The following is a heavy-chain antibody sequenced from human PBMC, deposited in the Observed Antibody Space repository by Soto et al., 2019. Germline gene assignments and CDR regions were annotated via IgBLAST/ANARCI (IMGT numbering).Heavy chain of an antibody. J-gene: IGHJ5*02. CDR1: GGSISSYY. Sequence: SETLSLTCTVPGGSISSYYWSWIRHPPGKGLEWIGYIYHSGSTNYNPSLKSRVTISVDTSKNQFSLKLSSVTAADTAVYYCARLFGVVVPAAIGNWFDPWGQGTLVTVSS. CDR3: ARLFGVVVPAAIGNWFDP. CDR2: IYHSGST. D-gene: IGHD2-2*01. V-gene: IGHV4-59*08.